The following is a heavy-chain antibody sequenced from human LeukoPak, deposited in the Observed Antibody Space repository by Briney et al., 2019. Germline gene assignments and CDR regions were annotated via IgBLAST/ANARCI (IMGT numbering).Heavy chain of an antibody. Sequence: GGSLRLSCAASGFTVSSNYMSWVRQAPGKGLEWVSVIYSGGSTYYEDSVKGRFTISIHNSKNPFYLQMNGLGAEDTAVYYCARAAYGSGHLWGQGTLVTVSS. CDR2: IYSGGST. J-gene: IGHJ4*02. CDR1: GFTVSSNY. V-gene: IGHV3-53*04. D-gene: IGHD3-10*01. CDR3: ARAAYGSGHL.